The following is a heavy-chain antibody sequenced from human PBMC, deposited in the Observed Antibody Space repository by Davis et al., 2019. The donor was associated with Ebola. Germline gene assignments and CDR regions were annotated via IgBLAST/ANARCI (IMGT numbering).Heavy chain of an antibody. CDR1: GYTFTSYA. CDR2: ISAGNGNT. Sequence: AASVKVSCKASGYTFTSYAMHWVRQAPGQRLEWMGWISAGNGNTKYSQKFQGRVTITRDTSASTAYMELSSLRSEDTAVYYCARGSADPHYFDYWGQGTLVTVSS. D-gene: IGHD3-3*01. V-gene: IGHV1-3*01. CDR3: ARGSADPHYFDY. J-gene: IGHJ4*02.